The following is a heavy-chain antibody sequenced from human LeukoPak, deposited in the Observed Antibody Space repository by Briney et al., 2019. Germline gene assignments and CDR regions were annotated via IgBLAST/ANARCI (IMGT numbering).Heavy chain of an antibody. CDR1: GHTLKSYC. CDR2: NNSDGGIT. D-gene: IGHD3-22*01. CDR3: AHYDSSGYHAFDI. V-gene: IGHV3-74*01. J-gene: IGHJ3*02. Sequence: GGPVRLSCAVSGHTLKSYCVHWARQSRGEGVVCDSRNNSDGGITSYADTVKGRFNISRDNAKNTLYLQMNSLRAKDTAVYYSAHYDSSGYHAFDIWGQGTMVTVSS.